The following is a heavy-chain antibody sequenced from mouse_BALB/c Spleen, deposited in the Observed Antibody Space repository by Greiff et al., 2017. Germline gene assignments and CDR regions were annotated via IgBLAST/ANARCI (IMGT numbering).Heavy chain of an antibody. Sequence: VQLMESGPGLVAPSQSLSITCTVSGFSFTGYGVNWVRQPPGKGLEWLGMIWGDGSTDYNSALKSRLSISKDNSKSQVFLKMNSLQTDDTARYYLSRVLYDGYFFAYWGQGTLVTVSA. CDR3: SRVLYDGYFFAY. D-gene: IGHD2-3*01. J-gene: IGHJ3*01. CDR2: IWGDGST. CDR1: GFSFTGYG. V-gene: IGHV2-6-7*01.